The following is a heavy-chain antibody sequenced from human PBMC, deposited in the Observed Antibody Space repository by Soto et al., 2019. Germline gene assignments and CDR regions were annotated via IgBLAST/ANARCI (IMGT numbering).Heavy chain of an antibody. D-gene: IGHD2-21*01. CDR3: AKVADGYLFSSNFQH. J-gene: IGHJ1*01. CDR2: ISGSGGST. V-gene: IGHV3-23*01. Sequence: VQLLESGGGLVQPGGSLRLSCAASGFTFSSYAMSWVRQAPGKGLEWVSSISGSGGSTSYADSVKGRFTISRDNSKNTLYVQMTSLRAEDTAVYYCAKVADGYLFSSNFQHWGQGTLVTVSS. CDR1: GFTFSSYA.